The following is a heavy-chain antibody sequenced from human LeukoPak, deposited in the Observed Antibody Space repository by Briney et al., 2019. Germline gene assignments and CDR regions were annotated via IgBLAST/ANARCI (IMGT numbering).Heavy chain of an antibody. Sequence: GASVKVSCKASGGTFSSYAIGWVRQAPGQGLEWMGRIIPILGIANYAQKFQGRVTITADKSTSTAYMELSSLRSEDTAVYYCARDYITIFGVVITHFDYWGQGTLVTVSS. CDR1: GGTFSSYA. J-gene: IGHJ4*02. D-gene: IGHD3-3*01. CDR2: IIPILGIA. CDR3: ARDYITIFGVVITHFDY. V-gene: IGHV1-69*04.